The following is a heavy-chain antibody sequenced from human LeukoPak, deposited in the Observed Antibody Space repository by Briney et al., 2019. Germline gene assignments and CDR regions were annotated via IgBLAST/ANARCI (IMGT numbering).Heavy chain of an antibody. Sequence: ASVKVSCTFTGYYMQWVRQAPGQGLEWMGWIHPVTGDTNYAQRFQGRVTMTGDTSISTAYMELSRLRSDDTAVYYCARDRGSSWYVDYWGQGTLVTVSS. CDR1: FTGYY. CDR3: ARDRGSSWYVDY. D-gene: IGHD6-13*01. J-gene: IGHJ4*02. CDR2: IHPVTGDT. V-gene: IGHV1-2*02.